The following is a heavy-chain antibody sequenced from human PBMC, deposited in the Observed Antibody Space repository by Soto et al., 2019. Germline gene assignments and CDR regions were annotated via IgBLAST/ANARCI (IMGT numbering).Heavy chain of an antibody. CDR3: AYLPCSGGSCNWFSFSGMDV. CDR2: IYWDDEK. J-gene: IGHJ6*02. D-gene: IGHD2-15*01. CDR1: GFSLSTSGAG. Sequence: QITLKESGPTLVKPTQTLTLTCTFSGFSLSTSGAGVAWLRQPPGKALEWLALIYWDDEKRYRPSLESRLAITKDTSKNQVVLTMTNMDSVDTATYYCAYLPCSGGSCNWFSFSGMDVWGQGTTVTVSS. V-gene: IGHV2-5*02.